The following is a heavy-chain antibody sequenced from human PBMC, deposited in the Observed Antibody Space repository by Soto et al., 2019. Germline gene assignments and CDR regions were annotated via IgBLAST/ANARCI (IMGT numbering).Heavy chain of an antibody. Sequence: QVQLVQSGAEVKKPGASVKVSCKASGYTFTSYGISWVRQAPGQGLEWMGCISAYTGDTHYAQKLQGRVTMTKDTSTRTVFIELRRLRDDDTAVSYCAGNPEDGRSYDDAPSFAYRGHGHLVTVSS. CDR2: ISAYTGDT. CDR1: GYTFTSYG. V-gene: IGHV1-18*04. CDR3: AGNPEDGRSYDDAPSFAY. J-gene: IGHJ4*01. D-gene: IGHD1-26*01.